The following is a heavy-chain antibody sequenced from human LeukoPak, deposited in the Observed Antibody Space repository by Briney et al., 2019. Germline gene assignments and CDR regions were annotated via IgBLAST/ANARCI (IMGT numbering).Heavy chain of an antibody. J-gene: IGHJ3*01. V-gene: IGHV4-39*07. CDR2: IYYSGST. CDR1: GVSISNSNYY. D-gene: IGHD2-2*01. Sequence: PSQTLSLTCTVSGVSISNSNYYWGWIRQPPGKGLEWIGSIYYSGSTYYNPSLKSRVTMSVGTSNNQFSLKLTSLTAADTAVYYCARKSTRGDLWGQGTMVTVSS. CDR3: ARKSTRGDL.